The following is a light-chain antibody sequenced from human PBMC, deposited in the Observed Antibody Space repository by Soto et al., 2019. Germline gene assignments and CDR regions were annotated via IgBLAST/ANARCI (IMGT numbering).Light chain of an antibody. V-gene: IGKV3-20*01. J-gene: IGKJ2*01. CDR3: QQYASSLFP. CDR1: QSVSSSY. Sequence: EFGSNLSLGTLSVPHGERDTLSCRASQSVSSSYLAWYQQKPGQAPRLLIYGASSRATGIPDRFSGSGSGTDFTLTICRLEPEDFALYYCQQYASSLFPFGPGTKLEIK. CDR2: GAS.